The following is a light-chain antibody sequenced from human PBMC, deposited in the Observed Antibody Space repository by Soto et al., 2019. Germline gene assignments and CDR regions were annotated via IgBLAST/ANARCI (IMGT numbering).Light chain of an antibody. CDR2: KES. J-gene: IGKJ1*01. V-gene: IGKV1-5*03. Sequence: DIQMTQSPSTLSASVGDRVIITCRASQSISGWLAWYQQKPGIAPKLLTYKESTPQDGVPPRFRGSGFGTEFTLTISSLQPDDCGLHYCQQYDVYSTFGQGTKVDIK. CDR1: QSISGW. CDR3: QQYDVYST.